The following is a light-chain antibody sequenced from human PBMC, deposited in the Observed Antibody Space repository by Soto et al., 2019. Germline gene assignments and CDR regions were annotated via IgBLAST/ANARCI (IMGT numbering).Light chain of an antibody. CDR3: MQVLQTPLT. V-gene: IGKV2-28*01. J-gene: IGKJ4*01. CDR2: LGS. Sequence: DIVMTQSPLSLPVTPGEPASISCRSSQSLLYSNGYNYVDWYLQKPGQPPQLLIFLGSSRASGVPDRFNGSGSGTDFTLRITTVEAEDVGVYYYMQVLQTPLTFGGGTKLEIK. CDR1: QSLLYSNGYNY.